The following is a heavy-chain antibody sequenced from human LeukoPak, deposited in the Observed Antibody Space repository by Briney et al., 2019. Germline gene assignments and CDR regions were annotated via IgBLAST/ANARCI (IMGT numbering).Heavy chain of an antibody. V-gene: IGHV1-69*02. CDR1: GGTFRSYT. D-gene: IGHD3-3*01. J-gene: IGHJ6*03. CDR3: ARGTSTIFGVATGRDYYYYYMDV. CDR2: IIPSLGIA. Sequence: SVKVSCKASGGTFRSYTISLVRQAPGQGLEWMGRIIPSLGIANYAQKFQGRVTITADKSTSTAYMELSSLRSEDTAVYYCARGTSTIFGVATGRDYYYYYMDVWGKGTTVTVSS.